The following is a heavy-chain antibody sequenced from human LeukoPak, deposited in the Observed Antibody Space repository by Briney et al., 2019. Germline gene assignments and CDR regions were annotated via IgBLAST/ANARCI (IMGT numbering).Heavy chain of an antibody. J-gene: IGHJ4*02. CDR3: ATDSDPWGPAAGAIDY. CDR1: GHALSDLS. CDR2: FDPEVGDK. V-gene: IGHV1-24*01. Sequence: EASVKLSCKISGHALSDLSIRWVRQAPGRGPEWMGGFDPEVGDKMHAQKFQGRVTMTEDTSTDTAYMELNSLRSEDTAVYYCATDSDPWGPAAGAIDYWGQGTLVTVSS. D-gene: IGHD6-13*01.